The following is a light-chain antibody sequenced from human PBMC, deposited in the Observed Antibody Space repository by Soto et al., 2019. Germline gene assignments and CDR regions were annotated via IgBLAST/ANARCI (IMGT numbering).Light chain of an antibody. J-gene: IGKJ1*01. Sequence: EIVLTQSPGTLSLSPGERATLSCRASQSVSSSYLAWYQQKPGQAPRLLIYGASSRATGIPDRFSGSGSGTEFPLTISRLEPEDFAVYYCQQYGSSGTFGQGTKVDIK. CDR2: GAS. CDR1: QSVSSSY. V-gene: IGKV3-20*01. CDR3: QQYGSSGT.